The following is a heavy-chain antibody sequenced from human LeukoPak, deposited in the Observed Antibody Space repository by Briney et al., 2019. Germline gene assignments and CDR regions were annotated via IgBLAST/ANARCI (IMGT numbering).Heavy chain of an antibody. J-gene: IGHJ4*02. CDR2: IRHDGSHK. CDR3: ALSSGYYLYYFDY. CDR1: GFIFSNYG. Sequence: PGGSLRLSCATSGFIFSNYGMHWVRQAPGKGLEWVAFIRHDGSHKFYADSVEGRFTISRDNSKSTLYLQLKSLSEYDTAVYYCALSSGYYLYYFDYWGQGTLVTVSS. V-gene: IGHV3-30*02. D-gene: IGHD3-22*01.